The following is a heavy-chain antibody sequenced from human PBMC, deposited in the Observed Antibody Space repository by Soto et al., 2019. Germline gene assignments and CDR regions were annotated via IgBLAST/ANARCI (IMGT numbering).Heavy chain of an antibody. D-gene: IGHD3-22*01. V-gene: IGHV3-49*03. J-gene: IGHJ6*02. Sequence: PGGSLRLSCTASGFTFGDYAMSWFRQAPGKGLEWVGFIRSKAYGGTTEYAASVKGRFTISRDDSTSIAYLQMNSLKTEDTAVYYCTRDPYYYYDSSGHPADSAKCYYYGMHVWSQGTTVTVS. CDR2: IRSKAYGGTT. CDR3: TRDPYYYYDSSGHPADSAKCYYYGMHV. CDR1: GFTFGDYA.